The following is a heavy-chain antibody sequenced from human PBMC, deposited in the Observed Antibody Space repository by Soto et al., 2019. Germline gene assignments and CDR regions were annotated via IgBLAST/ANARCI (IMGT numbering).Heavy chain of an antibody. Sequence: LGTPSLPRNFSGGSLSSFYWSWIRQPPGKGLEWIGFIYYSGSTDYNPSLKSRVSISIDTSRNQFSLKLTSVTAADTGVYYCASSSPFHYWGPGILVTV. CDR2: IYYSGST. CDR1: GGSLSSFY. J-gene: IGHJ4*02. V-gene: IGHV4-59*08. D-gene: IGHD6-6*01. CDR3: ASSSPFHY.